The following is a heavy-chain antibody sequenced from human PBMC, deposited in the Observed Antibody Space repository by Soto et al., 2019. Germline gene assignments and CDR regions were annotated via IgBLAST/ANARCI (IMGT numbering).Heavy chain of an antibody. V-gene: IGHV1-69*01. CDR3: ARDRIAGSKYYYGMDV. CDR2: IIPIFGTE. CDR1: GGTFSSYA. J-gene: IGHJ6*02. Sequence: QVQLVQSGAEVKKPGSSVRVSCKASGGTFSSYAISWVRQAPGQGLEWMGGIIPIFGTENYAQKFQGRVTITANDSTSTAYMELSSLRSEDTAVYYCARDRIAGSKYYYGMDVWGQGTTVTVS. D-gene: IGHD6-13*01.